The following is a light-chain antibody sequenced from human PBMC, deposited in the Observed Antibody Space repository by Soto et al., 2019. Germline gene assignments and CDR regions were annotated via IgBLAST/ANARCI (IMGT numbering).Light chain of an antibody. CDR1: QSVSNN. CDR2: GAS. Sequence: EIVLTQSPATLSVSPGGRATLSCRASQSVSNNLAWYQQKPGQAPRLLIYGASTRATGIPARFIGSGSATEFTLTISSLQSGDFAVYYCQQYTNWPLTFGGGTKVEIK. CDR3: QQYTNWPLT. J-gene: IGKJ4*01. V-gene: IGKV3-15*01.